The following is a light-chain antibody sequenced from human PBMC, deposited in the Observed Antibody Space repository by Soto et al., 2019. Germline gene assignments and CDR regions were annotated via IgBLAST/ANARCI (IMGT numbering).Light chain of an antibody. Sequence: EIVMIQSPGNLSLSPGERATLSCRASQSVSTYLAWYQQKPGQAPRLLIYDASNRATGIPARFSGTGFGTDFTLTISSLDPEDFGVYYCQQRSSWPPFTFGPGTKVDIK. CDR2: DAS. J-gene: IGKJ3*01. CDR3: QQRSSWPPFT. V-gene: IGKV3-11*01. CDR1: QSVSTY.